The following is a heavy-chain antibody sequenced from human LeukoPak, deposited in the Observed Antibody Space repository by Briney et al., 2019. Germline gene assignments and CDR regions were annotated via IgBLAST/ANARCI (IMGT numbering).Heavy chain of an antibody. CDR2: INPNSGGT. Sequence: GASVKVSCKASGYTFTGYYMHWVRQAPGQGLEWMGWINPNSGGTNYAQKFQGRVTMTRDTSISTAYMELSRLRSDDTAVYYCARDLHIVLVAYAMGSDAFDIWGQGTMVTVSS. J-gene: IGHJ3*02. V-gene: IGHV1-2*02. CDR3: ARDLHIVLVAYAMGSDAFDI. D-gene: IGHD2-8*01. CDR1: GYTFTGYY.